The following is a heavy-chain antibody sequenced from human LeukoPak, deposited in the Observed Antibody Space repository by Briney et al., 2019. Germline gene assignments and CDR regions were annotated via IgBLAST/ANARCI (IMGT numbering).Heavy chain of an antibody. CDR1: GYSFTSYW. D-gene: IGHD3-10*01. CDR3: ARLKYGSGSYTYYYYGMDV. Sequence: GESLKISCKGSGYSFTSYWIGWVRQMPGKGLEWMGIIYPGDSDTRYSPSFQGQVTISADKSISTAYLQWSSLKASDTAMYYCARLKYGSGSYTYYYYGMDVWGKGTTVIVSS. J-gene: IGHJ6*04. CDR2: IYPGDSDT. V-gene: IGHV5-51*01.